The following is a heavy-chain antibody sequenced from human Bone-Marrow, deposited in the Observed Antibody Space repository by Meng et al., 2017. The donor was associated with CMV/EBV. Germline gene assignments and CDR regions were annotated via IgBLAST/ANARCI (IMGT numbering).Heavy chain of an antibody. V-gene: IGHV1-69*10. D-gene: IGHD3/OR15-3a*01. Sequence: YPISWVRQAPGQGLEWMGGIVPLLGRANYGHRFRDRVTITADKSTSTAYMDLRSLRSEDTAVYYCARDFGLELVGRQPDFYYYGLDVWGQGTTVTVSS. CDR3: ARDFGLELVGRQPDFYYYGLDV. J-gene: IGHJ6*02. CDR2: IVPLLGRA. CDR1: YP.